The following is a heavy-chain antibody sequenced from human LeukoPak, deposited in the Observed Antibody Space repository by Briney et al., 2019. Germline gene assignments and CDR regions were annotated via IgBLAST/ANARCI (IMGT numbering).Heavy chain of an antibody. D-gene: IGHD3-3*01. CDR2: ISYDGSNK. CDR3: ARVSVLLRFLEWLPVYFDY. V-gene: IGHV3-30-3*01. J-gene: IGHJ4*02. Sequence: GGSLRLSCAASGFTFSSYAMHWVRQAPGKGLEWVAVISYDGSNKYYADSVKGRFTISRDNSKNTLYLQMNSLRAEDTAVYYCARVSVLLRFLEWLPVYFDYWGQGTLVTVSS. CDR1: GFTFSSYA.